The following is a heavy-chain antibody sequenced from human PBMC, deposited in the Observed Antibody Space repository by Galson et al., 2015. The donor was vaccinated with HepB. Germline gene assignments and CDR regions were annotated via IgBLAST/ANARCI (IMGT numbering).Heavy chain of an antibody. D-gene: IGHD3-10*01. CDR1: GGTFSSYA. CDR3: ARVQGVLNYNWFDP. Sequence: SVKVSCKASGGTFSSYAISWVRQAPGQGLEWMGGIIPILGIANYAQKFQGRVTITADKSTSTAYMELSSLRSEDTAVYYCARVQGVLNYNWFDPWGQGTLVTVSS. CDR2: IIPILGIA. J-gene: IGHJ5*02. V-gene: IGHV1-69*10.